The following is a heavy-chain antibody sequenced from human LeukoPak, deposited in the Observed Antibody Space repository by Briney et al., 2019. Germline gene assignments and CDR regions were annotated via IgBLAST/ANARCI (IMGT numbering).Heavy chain of an antibody. V-gene: IGHV3-73*01. CDR2: IRSKADNDAT. Sequence: GGSLRLSCAASGFTFSGSVLLWVRQASGRGLEWVGRIRSKADNDATAYAASVKGRFTISRDDSRNTAYLQMNSLKTEDAAMYDCTIGVYWGQGTLVTVSS. CDR1: GFTFSGSV. CDR3: TIGVY. J-gene: IGHJ4*02.